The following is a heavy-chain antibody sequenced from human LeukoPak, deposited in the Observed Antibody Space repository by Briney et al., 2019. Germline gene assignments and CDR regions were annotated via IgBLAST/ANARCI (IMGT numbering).Heavy chain of an antibody. CDR2: IIPIFGTA. J-gene: IGHJ4*02. CDR1: GGTFSSYA. D-gene: IGHD2-8*02. V-gene: IGHV1-69*05. CDR3: ARGRIQYWGRFDY. Sequence: ASVTVSCKASGGTFSSYAISWVRQAPGQGLEWMGGIIPIFGTANYAQKFQGRVTITTDESTSTAYMELSSLRSEDTAVYYCARGRIQYWGRFDYWGQGTLVTVSS.